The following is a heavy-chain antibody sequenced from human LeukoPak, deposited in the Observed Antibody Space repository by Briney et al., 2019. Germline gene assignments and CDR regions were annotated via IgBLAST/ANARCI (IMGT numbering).Heavy chain of an antibody. CDR2: VSGGATNT. J-gene: IGHJ5*02. CDR3: AKGFQTYGELSFCA. CDR1: GFTFNNFA. D-gene: IGHD4-17*01. Sequence: PGGSLRLSCAASGFTFNNFAMSWVRQAPGKGLEWVSTVSGGATNTYYADSVKGRFIVSRDNSRNTLDMQMNSLGADDTAVYYCAKGFQTYGELSFCAWGQGTLVTVSS. V-gene: IGHV3-23*01.